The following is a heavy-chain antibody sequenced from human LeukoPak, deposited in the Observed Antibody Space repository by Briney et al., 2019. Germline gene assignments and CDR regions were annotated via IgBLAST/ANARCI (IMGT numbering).Heavy chain of an antibody. CDR1: GFTFDDYA. CDR2: ISWNSGSL. D-gene: IGHD3-10*01. J-gene: IGHJ6*02. Sequence: GGSLRLSCAASGFTFDDYAMHWVRQAPGTGLEWVSGISWNSGSLGYADAVKGRFTISRDNAKNSLYLQMNSLRAEDTALYYCAKDIGKLLWYGMVVWGQGEAVTVS. CDR3: AKDIGKLLWYGMVV. V-gene: IGHV3-9*01.